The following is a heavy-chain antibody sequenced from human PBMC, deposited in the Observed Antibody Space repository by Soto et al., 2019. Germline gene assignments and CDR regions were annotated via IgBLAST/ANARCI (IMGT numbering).Heavy chain of an antibody. D-gene: IGHD3-10*01. J-gene: IGHJ4*02. Sequence: GGSLRLSCAASGFTFSNYWMHWVRQAPGKGPVWVSRIKSNGSSTYYADSVKGRFTISRDNSKNTLYLQMNSLRAEDTAVYYCAKESRITMVRGVSYYFDYWGQGTLVTVSS. CDR1: GFTFSNYW. CDR3: AKESRITMVRGVSYYFDY. CDR2: IKSNGSST. V-gene: IGHV3-74*01.